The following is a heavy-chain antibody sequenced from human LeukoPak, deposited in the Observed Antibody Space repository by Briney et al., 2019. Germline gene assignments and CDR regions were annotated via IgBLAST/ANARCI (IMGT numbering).Heavy chain of an antibody. J-gene: IGHJ4*02. CDR3: ATAIAARPKGNFDY. V-gene: IGHV3-53*04. CDR1: GFTVSSNY. D-gene: IGHD6-6*01. Sequence: TGGSLRLPCAASGFTVSSNYMSWVRQAPGKGLEWVSVIYSGGSTYYADSVKGRFTISRHNSKNTLYLQMNSLRAEDTAVYYCATAIAARPKGNFDYWGQGTLVTVSS. CDR2: IYSGGST.